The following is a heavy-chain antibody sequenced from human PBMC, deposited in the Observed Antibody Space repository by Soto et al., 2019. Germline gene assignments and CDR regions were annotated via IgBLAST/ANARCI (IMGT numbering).Heavy chain of an antibody. CDR2: IKSKTDGGTT. D-gene: IGHD4-17*01. CDR1: SNAW. V-gene: IGHV3-15*07. Sequence: SNAWMNWVRQAPGKGLEWVGRIKSKTDGGTTDYAAPVKGRFTISTDDSRNTLYLQMNSLKSEDTAVYYCTTENYGGLDYWGQGTLVTVSS. CDR3: TTENYGGLDY. J-gene: IGHJ4*02.